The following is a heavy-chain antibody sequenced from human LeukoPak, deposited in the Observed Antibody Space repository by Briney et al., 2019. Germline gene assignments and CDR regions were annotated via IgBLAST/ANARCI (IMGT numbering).Heavy chain of an antibody. Sequence: PSETLSLTCTVSGGSISSYYWSWIRQPPGKGLEWIGYIYYSGSTNYNPSLKSRVTISVDTSKNQFSLKLSSVTAADTAVYYCARGNFGGKWLAPYYYYSMDVWGQGTTVTVSS. CDR3: ARGNFGGKWLAPYYYYSMDV. CDR1: GGSISSYY. D-gene: IGHD6-19*01. CDR2: IYYSGST. J-gene: IGHJ6*02. V-gene: IGHV4-59*08.